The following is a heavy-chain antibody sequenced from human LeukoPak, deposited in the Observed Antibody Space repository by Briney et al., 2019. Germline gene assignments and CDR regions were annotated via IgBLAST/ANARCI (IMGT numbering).Heavy chain of an antibody. CDR2: IIPILGIA. CDR3: AREKLVSSSWYGPFDY. CDR1: GGTFSSYA. V-gene: IGHV1-69*04. Sequence: SVKVSCKASGGTFSSYAISWVRQAPGQGLEWMGRIIPILGIANYAQKFQGRVTITADESTSTAYMELSSLRSEDTAVYYCAREKLVSSSWYGPFDYWGQGTLVTVSS. J-gene: IGHJ4*02. D-gene: IGHD6-13*01.